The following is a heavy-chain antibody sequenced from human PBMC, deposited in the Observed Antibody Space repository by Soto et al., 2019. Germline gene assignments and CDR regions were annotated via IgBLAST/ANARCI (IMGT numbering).Heavy chain of an antibody. Sequence: GESLKISCKGSGYTFTSYWIGWVRQMPGEGLEWMGVIYPSDSDIRYSPSFQGKVTISADKSITTAYLQWSSLKAADTSMYYCVRSGTSSGRFSDYWGQGALVTVSS. V-gene: IGHV5-51*01. CDR3: VRSGTSSGRFSDY. J-gene: IGHJ4*02. CDR1: GYTFTSYW. D-gene: IGHD2-15*01. CDR2: IYPSDSDI.